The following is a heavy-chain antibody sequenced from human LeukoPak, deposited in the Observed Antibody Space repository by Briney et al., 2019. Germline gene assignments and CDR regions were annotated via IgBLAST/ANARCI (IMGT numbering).Heavy chain of an antibody. CDR3: ARDGIEGLFDI. Sequence: TSETLSLTCTVSGYSISSGYYWGWIRQPPGKGLEWIGSIYHSGSTYYNPSLKSRVTISVDTSKNQFSLELSSVTAADTAVYYCARDGIEGLFDIWGQGTMVTVSS. J-gene: IGHJ3*02. D-gene: IGHD1-26*01. CDR2: IYHSGST. CDR1: GYSISSGYY. V-gene: IGHV4-38-2*02.